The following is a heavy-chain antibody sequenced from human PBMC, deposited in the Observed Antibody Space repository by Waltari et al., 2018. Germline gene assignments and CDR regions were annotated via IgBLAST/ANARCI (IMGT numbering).Heavy chain of an antibody. D-gene: IGHD3-10*01. CDR2: ISFSGRTI. CDR3: AKALISPIASGAFDI. V-gene: IGHV3-48*03. Sequence: ELQLVESGGGLVQPGGSLRLSCAASGFRFSDYEMTWVRQAPGKGLEWVSYISFSGRTIYYADSVRGRFTISRDNAKNSLFLQMNSLRADDTAIYYCAKALISPIASGAFDIWGQGTMVTVSS. J-gene: IGHJ3*02. CDR1: GFRFSDYE.